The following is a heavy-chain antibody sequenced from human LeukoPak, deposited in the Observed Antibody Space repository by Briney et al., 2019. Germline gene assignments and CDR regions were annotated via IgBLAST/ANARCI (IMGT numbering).Heavy chain of an antibody. CDR3: ARVKSIGFYFDY. V-gene: IGHV4-61*02. D-gene: IGHD6-6*01. Sequence: PSETLSLTCTVSGGSISIGTYYWSWIRQPAGKGLEWIGRIYITESTSYNPSLKSRVTMSVDTSKNQFSLTLRSVTAADTAVYYCARVKSIGFYFDYWGQGTLVTVSS. CDR2: IYITEST. J-gene: IGHJ4*02. CDR1: GGSISIGTYY.